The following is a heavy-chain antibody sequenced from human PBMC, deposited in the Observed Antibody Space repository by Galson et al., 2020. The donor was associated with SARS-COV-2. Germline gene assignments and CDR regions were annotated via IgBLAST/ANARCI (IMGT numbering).Heavy chain of an antibody. CDR2: MNPNSGNT. J-gene: IGHJ5*02. V-gene: IGHV1-8*01. CDR1: GYTFTSYD. Sequence: ASVKVSCKASGYTFTSYDINWVRQATGQGLEWMGWMNPNSGNTGYAQQFQGRITMTSNTSISTAYMELSSLISEDAAVYYCTRGRGNRGWFDPWGQGTLVSVSS. CDR3: TRGRGNRGWFDP.